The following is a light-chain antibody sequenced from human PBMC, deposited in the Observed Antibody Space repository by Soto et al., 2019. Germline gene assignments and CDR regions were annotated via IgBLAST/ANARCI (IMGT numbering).Light chain of an antibody. CDR3: AAWDDSLKWV. V-gene: IGLV1-44*01. J-gene: IGLJ3*02. CDR1: SSNIGSNT. CDR2: TNS. Sequence: QSVLTQPPSASGTPGQRVTISCSGSSSNIGSNTVNWYQQLPGTAPKLLIHTNSQRPSGVPDRFSGSKSGTSASLAISGLQSADEADYYCAAWDDSLKWVFGGGTKVTVL.